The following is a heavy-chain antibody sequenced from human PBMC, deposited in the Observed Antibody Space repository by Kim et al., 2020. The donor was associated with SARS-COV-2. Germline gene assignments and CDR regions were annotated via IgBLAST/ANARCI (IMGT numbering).Heavy chain of an antibody. CDR1: GYTFTSYA. Sequence: ASVKVSCKASGYTFTSYAMHWVRQAPGQRLEWMGWINAGNGNTKYSQKFQGRVTITRDTSASTAYMELSSLRSEDTAVYYCARSIITIFGVVRYWFDPWGQGTLVTVSS. CDR3: ARSIITIFGVVRYWFDP. J-gene: IGHJ5*02. D-gene: IGHD3-3*01. V-gene: IGHV1-3*01. CDR2: INAGNGNT.